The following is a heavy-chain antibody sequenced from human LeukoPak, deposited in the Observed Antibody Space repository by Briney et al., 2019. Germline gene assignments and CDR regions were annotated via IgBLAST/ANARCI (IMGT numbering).Heavy chain of an antibody. CDR2: VDPEDGEK. D-gene: IGHD1-26*01. Sequence: ATVKISCKVSGYTFTDYYMRWVQQAPGKGLEWMGLVDPEDGEKIYAEKFQGRVTITADTSTDTAYMELRSLRSDDTAVYYCARDGNGSWGCYYYYMDVWGKGTTVTVSS. J-gene: IGHJ6*03. V-gene: IGHV1-69-2*01. CDR1: GYTFTDYY. CDR3: ARDGNGSWGCYYYYMDV.